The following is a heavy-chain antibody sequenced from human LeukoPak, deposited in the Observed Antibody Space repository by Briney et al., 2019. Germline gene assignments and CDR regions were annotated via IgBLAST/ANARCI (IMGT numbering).Heavy chain of an antibody. CDR1: GYTFTSYY. V-gene: IGHV1-46*01. Sequence: ASVKVSCKASGYTFTSYYMHWVRQAPGQGLEWMGIINPSGGSTSYAQKFQGRVTMTRDTSTSTVYMELSRLRSDDTAVYYCAISRDGYNSLDYWGQGTLVTVSS. D-gene: IGHD5-24*01. J-gene: IGHJ4*02. CDR2: INPSGGST. CDR3: AISRDGYNSLDY.